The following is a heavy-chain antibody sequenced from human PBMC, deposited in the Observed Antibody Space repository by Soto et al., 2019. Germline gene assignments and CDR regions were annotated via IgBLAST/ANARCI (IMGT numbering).Heavy chain of an antibody. Sequence: GGSLRLSCAASGFSFSTYAMSWVRQAPGKGLEWVSGISGSGGTIYYADSVKGRFTISRDNSKNTLYLQVNSLRAEDTAVYYCAKDQAAAGTISRYFQHWGQGTLVTVSS. J-gene: IGHJ1*01. V-gene: IGHV3-23*01. CDR2: ISGSGGTI. CDR1: GFSFSTYA. CDR3: AKDQAAAGTISRYFQH. D-gene: IGHD6-13*01.